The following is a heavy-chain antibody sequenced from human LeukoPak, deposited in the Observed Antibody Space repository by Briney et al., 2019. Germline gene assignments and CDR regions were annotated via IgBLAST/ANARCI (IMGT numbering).Heavy chain of an antibody. Sequence: GGSLRLSCAVSGFTFSNYAMSWVRQAPGKGLEWVSAINSDGDSTFYADSVKGRFTISRDNAKNTLWLQMNSLRADDTAVYYCAGVRAGGNRAFDVWGQGTVVAVSS. CDR2: INSDGDST. D-gene: IGHD4-23*01. CDR3: AGVRAGGNRAFDV. J-gene: IGHJ3*01. CDR1: GFTFSNYA. V-gene: IGHV3-23*01.